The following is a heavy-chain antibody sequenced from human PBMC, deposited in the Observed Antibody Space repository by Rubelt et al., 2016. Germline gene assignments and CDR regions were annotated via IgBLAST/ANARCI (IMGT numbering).Heavy chain of an antibody. J-gene: IGHJ4*02. CDR3: ARDHSSGWYLEGFFDY. Sequence: QVQLQESGPGLVKPSETLSLTCTVSGYSISSGYYWGWIRQPPGQGLEWIGSIYHSGSTYYNPSLKSRVTISVDTSKNQFSLKLSSVTAADTAVYYCARDHSSGWYLEGFFDYWGQGTLVTVSS. CDR2: IYHSGST. D-gene: IGHD6-19*01. V-gene: IGHV4-38-2*02. CDR1: GYSISSGYY.